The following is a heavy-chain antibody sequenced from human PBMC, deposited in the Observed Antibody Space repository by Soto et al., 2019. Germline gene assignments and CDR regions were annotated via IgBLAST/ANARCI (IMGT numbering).Heavy chain of an antibody. J-gene: IGHJ6*04. CDR2: IYSGGRT. Sequence: EVQLVESGGGLIQPGGSLRLSCAASEFTVSSNYMNWVRQAPGKGLEGVSTIYSGGRTYYADSVKGRFTLSRDNSKNTLYLQMNNLSAEDTAVYYCAGRVGATNYGMDGWGKGTTVTVSS. CDR3: AGRVGATNYGMDG. CDR1: EFTVSSNY. D-gene: IGHD1-26*01. V-gene: IGHV3-53*01.